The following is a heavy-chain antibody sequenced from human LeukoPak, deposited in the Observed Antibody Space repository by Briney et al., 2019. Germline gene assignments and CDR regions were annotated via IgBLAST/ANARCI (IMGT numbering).Heavy chain of an antibody. D-gene: IGHD6-13*01. CDR2: INSDGSST. Sequence: PGGSLRLSCAASGFTFSSYWMHWVRQAPGKGLVWVSRINSDGSSTSYADSVKGRFTVSRDNAKNTLYLQMNSLRAEDTAVYYCARYLGIAAPDYWGQGTLVTVSS. CDR3: ARYLGIAAPDY. CDR1: GFTFSSYW. V-gene: IGHV3-74*01. J-gene: IGHJ4*02.